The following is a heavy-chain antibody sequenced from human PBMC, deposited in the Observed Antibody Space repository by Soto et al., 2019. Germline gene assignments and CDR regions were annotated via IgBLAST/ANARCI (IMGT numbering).Heavy chain of an antibody. CDR1: VFTFSDYY. CDR3: VRTIQPGTTTHFDY. Sequence: PGGSLRLSCASSVFTFSDYYMRWIRQAPGKGLEWVSYISSSGSTIYYADSVKGRFTISRDNAKNSLYLQMNSLRAEDTAVYHCVRTIQPGTTTHFDYWGQGTLVTVSS. V-gene: IGHV3-11*01. CDR2: ISSSGSTI. D-gene: IGHD1-1*01. J-gene: IGHJ4*02.